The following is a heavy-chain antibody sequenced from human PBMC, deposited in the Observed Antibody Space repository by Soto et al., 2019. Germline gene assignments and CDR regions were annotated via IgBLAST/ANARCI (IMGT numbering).Heavy chain of an antibody. CDR2: IYPGDSDT. D-gene: IGHD2-2*01. CDR3: ARHISTFRYHSYAMDV. Sequence: PGESLKISCKGSGYTFTDYWIGWVRQLPGKGLEWMGIIYPGDSDTRYSPSFQGHVTITVDKSTSTAYLQWNTLKASDTVMYYCARHISTFRYHSYAMDVWGQGTTVTVSS. V-gene: IGHV5-51*01. CDR1: GYTFTDYW. J-gene: IGHJ6*02.